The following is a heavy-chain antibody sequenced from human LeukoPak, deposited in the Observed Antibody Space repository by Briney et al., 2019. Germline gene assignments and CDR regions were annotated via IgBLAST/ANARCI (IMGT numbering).Heavy chain of an antibody. CDR1: GGTFSSYS. V-gene: IGHV1-69*05. J-gene: IGHJ4*02. D-gene: IGHD3-22*01. CDR3: AKGFFNTSGYAPFDY. CDR2: IIPIFRTA. Sequence: ASVKVSCKASGGTFSSYSLSWVRQAPGQGLEWMGGIIPIFRTANYAQKFQGRVTITTDEFTNTAYMQLSTLRSEDTAVYYCAKGFFNTSGYAPFDYWGQGTLVIVSS.